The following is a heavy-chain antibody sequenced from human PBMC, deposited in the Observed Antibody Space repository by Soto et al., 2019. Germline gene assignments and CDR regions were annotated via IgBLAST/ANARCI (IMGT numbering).Heavy chain of an antibody. CDR1: GFTFSSYN. J-gene: IGHJ4*02. D-gene: IGHD2-15*01. CDR2: ISSSSSYI. Sequence: PGGSLRLSCAASGFTFSSYNMNWVRQAPGKGLEWVSSISSSSSYIYYADSVKGRFTISRDNAKNSLYLQMNSLRAEDTAVYYCARDRSGAYSSDYWGQGTLVTVSS. CDR3: ARDRSGAYSSDY. V-gene: IGHV3-21*01.